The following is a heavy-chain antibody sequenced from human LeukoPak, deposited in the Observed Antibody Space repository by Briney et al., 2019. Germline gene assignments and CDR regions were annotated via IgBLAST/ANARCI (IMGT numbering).Heavy chain of an antibody. D-gene: IGHD2-2*01. CDR1: GFTFSTYS. CDR3: AHGAMYQLDY. J-gene: IGHJ4*02. Sequence: GGSLRLSCAASGFTFSTYSMNWVRQAPGKGLEWVSSISSSSSDYIYYADSVKGRFTISRDNSGNTLFLQMNSLRAEDTAVYYCAHGAMYQLDYWGQGTLVTVSS. CDR2: ISSSSSDYI. V-gene: IGHV3-21*04.